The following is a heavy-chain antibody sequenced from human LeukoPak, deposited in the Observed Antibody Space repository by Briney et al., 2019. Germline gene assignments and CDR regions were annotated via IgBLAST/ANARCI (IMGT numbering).Heavy chain of an antibody. Sequence: SETLSLTCTVSGGSITSYYWSCIRQPAGKVLEWVGRIHTSWITNYNPSLKSRVTMSVDTSKNQFSLKLSSVTAAATAVYYCARTTEGGYTYGYFYYYYMDVWGKGTTVTISS. J-gene: IGHJ6*03. CDR2: IHTSWIT. CDR1: GGSITSYY. D-gene: IGHD5-18*01. V-gene: IGHV4-4*07. CDR3: ARTTEGGYTYGYFYYYYMDV.